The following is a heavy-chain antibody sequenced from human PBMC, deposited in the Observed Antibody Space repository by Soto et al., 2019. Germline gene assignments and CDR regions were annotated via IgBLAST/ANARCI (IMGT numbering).Heavy chain of an antibody. CDR2: INAGNGNT. D-gene: IGHD3-22*01. CDR1: GYTFTTYA. CDR3: AREKDSSGYYYVWYFQH. V-gene: IGHV1-3*01. Sequence: ASVKVSCKASGYTFTTYAMHWVRQAPGQRLEWMGWINAGNGNTKYSQKFQGRVTITRDTSASTAYMELSSLRSEDTAVYYCAREKDSSGYYYVWYFQHWGQGTLVTVSS. J-gene: IGHJ1*01.